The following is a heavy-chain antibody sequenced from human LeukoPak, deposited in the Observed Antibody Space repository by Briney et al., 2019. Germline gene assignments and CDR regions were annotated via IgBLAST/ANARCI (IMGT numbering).Heavy chain of an antibody. CDR1: GFTFSNYW. Sequence: GGSLRLSCVASGFTFSNYWMHWVRQVPGKGLEWVAVIWYDASNKYYADSVKGRFTISRDNSKNTLYLQMNSLRDDDTAVYYCVRGVGVSRFNYLDPWGQGTLVIVSS. J-gene: IGHJ5*02. V-gene: IGHV3-33*08. D-gene: IGHD1-7*01. CDR3: VRGVGVSRFNYLDP. CDR2: IWYDASNK.